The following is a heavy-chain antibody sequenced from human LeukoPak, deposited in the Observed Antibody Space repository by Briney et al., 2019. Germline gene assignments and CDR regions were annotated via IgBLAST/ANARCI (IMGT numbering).Heavy chain of an antibody. CDR2: INHSGST. D-gene: IGHD3-22*01. Sequence: SETLSLTCAVYGGSFSGYYWSWIRQPPGKGLEWIGEINHSGSTNYNPSLKSRVTISVDTSKNQFSLKLSSVTAADTAVYYCASGTSKTYYYDSSGYYDYWGQGTLVTVSS. J-gene: IGHJ4*02. CDR1: GGSFSGYY. V-gene: IGHV4-34*01. CDR3: ASGTSKTYYYDSSGYYDY.